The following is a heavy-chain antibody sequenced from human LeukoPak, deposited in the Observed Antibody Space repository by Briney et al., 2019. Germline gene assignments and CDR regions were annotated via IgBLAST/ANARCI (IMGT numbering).Heavy chain of an antibody. CDR2: INPNSGGT. CDR3: ARDPYCSSTSCYNDY. D-gene: IGHD2-2*02. V-gene: IGHV1-2*02. Sequence: ASVKVSCKASGYTFTGYYMHWVRQAPGQGLEWMGWINPNSGGTNYAQKFKGRVTMTRDTSISTAYMELSRLRSDDTAVYYCARDPYCSSTSCYNDYWGQGTLVTVSS. CDR1: GYTFTGYY. J-gene: IGHJ4*02.